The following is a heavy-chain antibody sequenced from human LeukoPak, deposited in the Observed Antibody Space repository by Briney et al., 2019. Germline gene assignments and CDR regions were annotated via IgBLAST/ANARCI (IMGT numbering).Heavy chain of an antibody. CDR3: ARGATYYDFWSGFDAFDI. Sequence: ASVKVSCKASGYAFTNFDINWVRQATGQGLEWMGWMNPNTGNAGYAQKFQDRVTITWDASISTAYMDLSSLRSEDTAVYYCARGATYYDFWSGFDAFDIWGQGTMVTVSS. D-gene: IGHD3-3*01. J-gene: IGHJ3*02. V-gene: IGHV1-8*03. CDR2: MNPNTGNA. CDR1: GYAFTNFD.